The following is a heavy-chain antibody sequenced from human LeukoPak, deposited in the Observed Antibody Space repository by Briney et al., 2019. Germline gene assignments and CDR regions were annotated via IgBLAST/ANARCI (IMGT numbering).Heavy chain of an antibody. V-gene: IGHV3-11*04. CDR3: ARQYCSGGSCSSFDY. D-gene: IGHD2-15*01. Sequence: GGSLRLSCAASGFTFSDYYMSWIRQAPGKGLEWVSYISSSGSTMYYADSVKGRFTISRDNAKNSLYLQMNSLRAEDTAVYYCARQYCSGGSCSSFDYWGQGTLVTVSS. CDR1: GFTFSDYY. CDR2: ISSSGSTM. J-gene: IGHJ4*02.